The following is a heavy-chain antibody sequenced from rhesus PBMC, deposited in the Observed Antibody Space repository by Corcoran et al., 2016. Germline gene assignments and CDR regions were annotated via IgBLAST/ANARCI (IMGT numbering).Heavy chain of an antibody. V-gene: IGHV5-43*01. Sequence: EVQLVQSGAEVKRPGESLRISCKTSGYSFTGSWISWVRQMPGEGLEWRGMIYPGVSDTIYSPSFQGQITSTAAKSVNTAYLKWSRLKASDTATYYCAKDNPGWTGYYFYWGQGVLVTVSS. CDR1: GYSFTGSW. CDR2: IYPGVSDT. J-gene: IGHJ4*01. CDR3: AKDNPGWTGYYFY. D-gene: IGHD3-3*01.